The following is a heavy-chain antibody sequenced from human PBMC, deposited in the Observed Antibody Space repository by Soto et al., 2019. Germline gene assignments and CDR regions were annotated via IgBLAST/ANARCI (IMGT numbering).Heavy chain of an antibody. V-gene: IGHV3-30*04. D-gene: IGHD3-10*01. CDR3: VRSRSGAVADSFDY. Sequence: QPGGSLRLSCAGSGFTFSRYALHWVRLAPGKAMEWVAALSRDGSVQYWLDSVRGRFTISRDNSNNTLYLHMDSLRPEDTGVYYCVRSRSGAVADSFDYWGQGXQVTVSS. J-gene: IGHJ4*02. CDR2: LSRDGSVQ. CDR1: GFTFSRYA.